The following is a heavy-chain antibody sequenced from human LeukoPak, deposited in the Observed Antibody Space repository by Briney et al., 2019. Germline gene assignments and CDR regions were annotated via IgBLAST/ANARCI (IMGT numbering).Heavy chain of an antibody. CDR1: GGSISSSSYY. CDR3: ARGGWNKFDY. CDR2: IYYSGST. J-gene: IGHJ4*02. Sequence: KTSETLSLTCTVSGGSISSSSYYWGWIRQPPGKGLEWIGSIYYSGSTYYNPSLKSRVTISVDTSKNQLSLKLSSVTAADTAVYYCARGGWNKFDYWGQGTLVTVSS. V-gene: IGHV4-39*07. D-gene: IGHD3-22*01.